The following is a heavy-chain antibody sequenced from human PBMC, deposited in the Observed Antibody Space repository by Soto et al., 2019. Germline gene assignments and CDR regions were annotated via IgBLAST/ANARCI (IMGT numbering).Heavy chain of an antibody. J-gene: IGHJ5*02. CDR2: VNHSGEA. D-gene: IGHD3-10*01. Sequence: SETLSLTCSASGDSVSSGDYYWSWIRQPPGKGLEWIGEVNHSGEATYNPSLQSRVSISLDTSNNHFSLKMTSVTAADTAIYFCAWAERFPRSWFDPWGQGTHVIVAS. V-gene: IGHV4-61*03. CDR3: AWAERFPRSWFDP. CDR1: GDSVSSGDYY.